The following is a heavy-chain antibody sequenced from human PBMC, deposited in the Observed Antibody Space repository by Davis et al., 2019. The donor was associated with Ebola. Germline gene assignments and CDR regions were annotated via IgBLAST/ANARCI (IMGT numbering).Heavy chain of an antibody. J-gene: IGHJ5*02. Sequence: ASVKVSCKASGDTIATYGFSWVRQAPGQGLEWMGWISTFDGRTNYAQKFQGRVTITADKSTSTAYMELSSLRSEDTAVYYCARGVEQPWGQGTLVTVSS. CDR1: GDTIATYG. CDR3: ARGVEQP. D-gene: IGHD6-13*01. CDR2: ISTFDGRT. V-gene: IGHV1-18*01.